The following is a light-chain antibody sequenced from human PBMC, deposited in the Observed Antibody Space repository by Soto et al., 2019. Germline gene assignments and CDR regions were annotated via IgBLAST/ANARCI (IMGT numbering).Light chain of an antibody. Sequence: DIQMTQSPSSLSASVGNRVTITCQASQDIATYLNWYHQKPGKAPKLLIFAASNLESGVPSRFSGSGSGTDFTLTISSLQPEDFATYYCQQSYRNPVTFGQGTRLEIK. J-gene: IGKJ5*01. CDR3: QQSYRNPVT. CDR1: QDIATY. V-gene: IGKV1-39*01. CDR2: AAS.